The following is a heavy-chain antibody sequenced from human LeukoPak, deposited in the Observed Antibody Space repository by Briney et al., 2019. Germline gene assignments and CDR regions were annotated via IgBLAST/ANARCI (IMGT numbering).Heavy chain of an antibody. Sequence: PSETLSLTCTVSGGSISSSSYYWGWIRQPPGKGLEWIGSIYYSGSTYYNPSLKSRVTISVDTSKNQFSLKLSSVTAADTAVYNCARPSVAGYYFDYWGQGTLVTVSS. D-gene: IGHD6-19*01. CDR3: ARPSVAGYYFDY. CDR2: IYYSGST. V-gene: IGHV4-39*07. J-gene: IGHJ4*02. CDR1: GGSISSSSYY.